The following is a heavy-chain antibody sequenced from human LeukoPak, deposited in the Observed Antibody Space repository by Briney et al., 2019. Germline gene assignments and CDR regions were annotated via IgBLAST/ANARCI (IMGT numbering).Heavy chain of an antibody. J-gene: IGHJ4*02. V-gene: IGHV3-21*01. CDR3: ARDLYYDILTGSGYFDY. CDR1: GFNFSSYR. Sequence: KTGGTLRLSCAASGFNFSSYRMNWVRQALGKQTAYNSSISNSSIYIYYADSVKGQFTSSRDNAKNSRYLQMNSLRAEDTAVYYCARDLYYDILTGSGYFDYWGQGTLVTVSS. D-gene: IGHD3-9*01. CDR2: ISNSSIYI.